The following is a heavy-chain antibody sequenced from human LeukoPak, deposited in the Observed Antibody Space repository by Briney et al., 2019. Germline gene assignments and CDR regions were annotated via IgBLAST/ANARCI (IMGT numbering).Heavy chain of an antibody. D-gene: IGHD6-19*01. Sequence: ASVKVSCKASGYTSTSYDINWVRQATGQGLEWMGWMNPNSGNTGYAQKFQGRVTMTRNTSISTAYMELSSLRSEDTAVYYCARGGQVGSGWFIPSGYYYYYYMDVWGKGTTVTVSS. CDR2: MNPNSGNT. J-gene: IGHJ6*03. CDR1: GYTSTSYD. V-gene: IGHV1-8*01. CDR3: ARGGQVGSGWFIPSGYYYYYYMDV.